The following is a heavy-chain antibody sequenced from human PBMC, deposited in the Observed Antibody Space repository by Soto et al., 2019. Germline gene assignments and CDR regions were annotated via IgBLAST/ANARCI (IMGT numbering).Heavy chain of an antibody. CDR3: TRSTQYSASLEFDF. J-gene: IGHJ4*02. CDR2: INPDNGGT. Sequence: ASVKASCKASGYTFTDYFIHWVRQAPGQGLEWMGWINPDNGGTVYAQKFQGRITMARDTPVSTVYMELSGLRSGDTAVYYCTRSTQYSASLEFDFWGQGALVTVSS. V-gene: IGHV1-2*02. CDR1: GYTFTDYF. D-gene: IGHD5-12*01.